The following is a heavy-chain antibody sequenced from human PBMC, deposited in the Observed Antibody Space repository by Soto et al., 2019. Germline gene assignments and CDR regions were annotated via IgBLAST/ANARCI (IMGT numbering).Heavy chain of an antibody. CDR2: IYYSGST. CDR1: GGSISSYY. Sequence: SETLSLTCTVSGGSISSYYWSWIRQPPGKGLEWIGYIYYSGSTNYNPSLKSRVTISVDTSKNQFSLKLSSVTAADTAVYYCARHSWYYGRDYYYYYMDVWGKGTTVTVSS. D-gene: IGHD3-10*01. CDR3: ARHSWYYGRDYYYYYMDV. J-gene: IGHJ6*03. V-gene: IGHV4-59*08.